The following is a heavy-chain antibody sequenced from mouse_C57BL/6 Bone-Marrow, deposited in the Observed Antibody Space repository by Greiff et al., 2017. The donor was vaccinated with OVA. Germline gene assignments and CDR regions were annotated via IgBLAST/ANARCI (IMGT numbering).Heavy chain of an antibody. Sequence: QVQLQQSGAELVRPGTSVKVSCKASGYAFTNYLIEWVKQRPGQGLEWIGVINPGSGGTNYNEKFKGKATLTADKSSSTAYMQLSSLTSEDSAVYFCARSENYGSSYNYWGQGTTRTVSS. V-gene: IGHV1-54*01. CDR3: ARSENYGSSYNY. CDR2: INPGSGGT. D-gene: IGHD1-1*01. J-gene: IGHJ2*01. CDR1: GYAFTNYL.